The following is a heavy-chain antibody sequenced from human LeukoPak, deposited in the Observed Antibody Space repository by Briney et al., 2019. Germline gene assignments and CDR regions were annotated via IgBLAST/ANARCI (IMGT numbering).Heavy chain of an antibody. CDR1: GFTFSSYA. V-gene: IGHV3-23*01. CDR3: AKTPAYYYDSSGPAFDY. CDR2: ISGGGST. Sequence: GGSLRLSCAASGFTFSSYAMSWVRQAPGKGLEWASAISGGGSTYYADSVRGQFTISRDNSKNTLNLQMNSLRAEDTAVYHCAKTPAYYYDSSGPAFDYWGQGTLVTVSS. J-gene: IGHJ4*02. D-gene: IGHD3-22*01.